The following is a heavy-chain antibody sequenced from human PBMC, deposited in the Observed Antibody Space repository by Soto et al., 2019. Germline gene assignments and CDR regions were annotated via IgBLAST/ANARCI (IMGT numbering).Heavy chain of an antibody. Sequence: EVQLLESGGGLVQPGGSLRLSCAASGFSIDTYSFAWVRQTPAKGLQWVSGISVSGDKTFYIDSVQGRFTISRDISKNTVSLQMHNLRVEDSAVYFCARWDGYADLWGRGTLVTVSS. V-gene: IGHV3-23*01. CDR1: GFSIDTYS. D-gene: IGHD5-12*01. CDR3: ARWDGYADL. CDR2: ISVSGDKT. J-gene: IGHJ4*01.